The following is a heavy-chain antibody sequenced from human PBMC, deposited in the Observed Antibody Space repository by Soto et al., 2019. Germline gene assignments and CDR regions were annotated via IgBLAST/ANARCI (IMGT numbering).Heavy chain of an antibody. CDR3: ARIPRPAHFDCLLPTLNWFDP. CDR1: GYTFTSYG. Sequence: DSVKVSCKASGYTFTSYGIGWVRQAPGQGLEWMGWISAYNGNTNYAQKLQGRVTMTTDTSTSTAYMELRSLRSDDTAVYYCARIPRPAHFDCLLPTLNWFDPWG. J-gene: IGHJ5*02. D-gene: IGHD3-9*01. CDR2: ISAYNGNT. V-gene: IGHV1-18*01.